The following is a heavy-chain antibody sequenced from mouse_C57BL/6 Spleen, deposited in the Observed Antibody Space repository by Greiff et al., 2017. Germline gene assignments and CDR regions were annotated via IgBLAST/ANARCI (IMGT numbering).Heavy chain of an antibody. CDR3: VRDGGQLRLLYAMDY. CDR1: GFTFNTYA. CDR2: IRSKSSNYAT. D-gene: IGHD3-2*02. J-gene: IGHJ4*01. V-gene: IGHV10-3*01. Sequence: EVQRVESGGGLVQPKGSLKLSCAASGFTFNTYAMHWVRQAPGKGLEWVARIRSKSSNYATYYADSVKDRFTISRDDSQSMLYLQMNNLKTEDTAMYYCVRDGGQLRLLYAMDYWGQGTSVTVSS.